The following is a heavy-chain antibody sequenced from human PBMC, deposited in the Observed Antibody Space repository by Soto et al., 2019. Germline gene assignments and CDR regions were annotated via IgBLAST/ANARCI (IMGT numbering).Heavy chain of an antibody. Sequence: EVQLMESGGGLVKPGGSLRLSCAASGFNFNSYTINWVRQAPGTRLEWLSSISSSGYIFSTDSVRGRFNISRDNAKNSVYLQMNSLRAEDTAVYFCARDCSGGSCYPGMDVWGQGTTVTVSS. CDR2: ISSSGYI. J-gene: IGHJ6*02. V-gene: IGHV3-21*01. CDR3: ARDCSGGSCYPGMDV. CDR1: GFNFNSYT. D-gene: IGHD2-15*01.